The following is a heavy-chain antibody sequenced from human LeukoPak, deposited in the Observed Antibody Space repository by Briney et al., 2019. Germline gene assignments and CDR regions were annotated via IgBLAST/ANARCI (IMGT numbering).Heavy chain of an antibody. J-gene: IGHJ4*02. V-gene: IGHV3-21*01. CDR2: ISSSSSYI. Sequence: PGESLRLSCAASGFTFSSYSMNWVRQAPGKGLEWVSSISSSSSYIYYADSVKGRFTISRDNAKNSLYLQMNSLRAEDTAVYYCARNLPVDILTGPIDYWGQGTLVTVSS. D-gene: IGHD3-9*01. CDR1: GFTFSSYS. CDR3: ARNLPVDILTGPIDY.